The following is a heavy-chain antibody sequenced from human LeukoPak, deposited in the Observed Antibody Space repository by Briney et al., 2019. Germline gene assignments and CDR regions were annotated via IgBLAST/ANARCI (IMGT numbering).Heavy chain of an antibody. CDR3: ASRDKGYYYGMDV. J-gene: IGHJ6*02. V-gene: IGHV3-66*01. D-gene: IGHD5-24*01. CDR1: GFTFSTSA. Sequence: PGGSLRLSCEVFGFTFSTSAMSWVRQAPGKGLKWVSLLYSGGSTYYADSVKGRFSISRDNSKNTLYLQMNSLRAEDTAVYYCASRDKGYYYGMDVWGQGTTVTVSS. CDR2: LYSGGST.